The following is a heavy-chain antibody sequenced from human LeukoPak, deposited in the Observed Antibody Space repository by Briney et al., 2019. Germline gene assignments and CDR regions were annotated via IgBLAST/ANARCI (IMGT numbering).Heavy chain of an antibody. Sequence: KPSETLSLTCTVSGGSISSSSYCWGWIRQPPGKGLEWIGSIYYSGSTYYNPSLKSRVTISVDTSKNQFSLKLSSVTAADTAVYYCARVVSNVDTHLVVHYYYYYMDVWGKGTTVTVSS. V-gene: IGHV4-39*07. J-gene: IGHJ6*03. CDR3: ARVVSNVDTHLVVHYYYYYMDV. CDR2: IYYSGST. D-gene: IGHD5-18*01. CDR1: GGSISSSSYC.